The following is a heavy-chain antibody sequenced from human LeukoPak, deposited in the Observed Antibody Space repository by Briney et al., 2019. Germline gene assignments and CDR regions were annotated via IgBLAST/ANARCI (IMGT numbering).Heavy chain of an antibody. CDR1: GGSISSFY. CDR3: ARDLDAYSSGWYNSGPDY. D-gene: IGHD6-19*01. J-gene: IGHJ4*02. CDR2: IYTSGST. V-gene: IGHV4-4*07. Sequence: SETLCLTCTVSGGSISSFYWSWIRQPAGKELEWIGRIYTSGSTNYNPSLKSRVTMSVDTSKNQFSLKLSSVTAADTAVYYCARDLDAYSSGWYNSGPDYWGQGTLVTVSS.